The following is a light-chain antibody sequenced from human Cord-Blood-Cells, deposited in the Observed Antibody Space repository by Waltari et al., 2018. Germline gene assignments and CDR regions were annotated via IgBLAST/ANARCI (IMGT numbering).Light chain of an antibody. V-gene: IGKV1-39*01. J-gene: IGKJ2*01. CDR1: QSISSY. CDR3: QQSYSTPYT. Sequence: DIQMTQSPSSLAESVGDRVTITCRASQSISSYLNWYQQKPGKAPKLLIYAASSLQSGVPSRFSCSGSGTDFTLTISSLQPEDFATYYCQQSYSTPYTFGQGTKLEIK. CDR2: AAS.